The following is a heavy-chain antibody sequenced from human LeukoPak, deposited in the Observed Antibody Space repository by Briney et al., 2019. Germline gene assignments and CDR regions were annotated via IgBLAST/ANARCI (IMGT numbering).Heavy chain of an antibody. CDR1: GYTFTGYY. Sequence: GASVNVSCKASGYTFTGYYMHWVRQAPGQGLDWMGWISAYNGNTNYPQKLQGRVTMTTDTSTSTAYMELRSLRSEDTAVYYCAREEGAYGDPRFWFDPWGQGTLVTVSS. D-gene: IGHD4-17*01. CDR3: AREEGAYGDPRFWFDP. CDR2: ISAYNGNT. V-gene: IGHV1-18*04. J-gene: IGHJ5*02.